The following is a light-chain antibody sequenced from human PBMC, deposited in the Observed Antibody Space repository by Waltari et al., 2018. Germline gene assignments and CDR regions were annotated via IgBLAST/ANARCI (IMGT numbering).Light chain of an antibody. V-gene: IGLV3-19*01. J-gene: IGLJ2*01. CDR3: SSRDSSGDVI. CDR2: GKN. Sequence: SSELTQDPAVSVALGQTVRITCQGDILRVYYPNWFQQKPGQAPLLVLYGKNNRPSGIPDRFSASTSRNTASLTITGAQAEDEGHYYCSSRDSSGDVIFGGGTKLTVL. CDR1: ILRVYY.